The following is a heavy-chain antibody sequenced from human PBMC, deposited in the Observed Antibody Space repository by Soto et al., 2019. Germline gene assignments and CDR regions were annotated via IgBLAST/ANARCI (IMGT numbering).Heavy chain of an antibody. V-gene: IGHV3-74*01. CDR1: GFTFSSYW. CDR3: ARERHFVVVPPGLDY. CDR2: INSDGSST. D-gene: IGHD2-2*01. Sequence: GGSLRLSCAASGFTFSSYWMHWVRQAPGKGLVWVSRINSDGSSTSYADSVKGRFTISRDNAKNTLYLQMNSLRAEDTAVYYCARERHFVVVPPGLDYWGQGTLVTVSS. J-gene: IGHJ4*02.